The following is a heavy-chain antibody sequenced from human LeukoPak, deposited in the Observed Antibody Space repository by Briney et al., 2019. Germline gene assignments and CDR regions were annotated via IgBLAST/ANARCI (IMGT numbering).Heavy chain of an antibody. CDR3: ARKGPIAAAGTSYDAFDI. Sequence: PGGSLRLSCAASGFTVSSNYMSWVRQAPGKGLEWVSSISSSSSYIYYADSVKGRFTISRDNAKNSLYLQMNSLRAEDTAVYYCARKGPIAAAGTSYDAFDIWGQGTMVTVSS. V-gene: IGHV3-21*01. D-gene: IGHD6-13*01. CDR2: ISSSSSYI. CDR1: GFTVSSNY. J-gene: IGHJ3*02.